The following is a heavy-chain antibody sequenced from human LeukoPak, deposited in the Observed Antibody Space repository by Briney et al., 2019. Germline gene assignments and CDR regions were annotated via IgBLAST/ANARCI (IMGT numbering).Heavy chain of an antibody. V-gene: IGHV4-59*01. D-gene: IGHD1-26*01. CDR3: ARGRGGSYLEDAFDI. CDR2: IYYSGST. Sequence: NASETLSLTCTVSGGSISSYYWSWIRQPPGKGLEWIGYIYYSGSTNYNPSLKSRVTISVDTSKNQFSLKLSSVTAADTAVYYCARGRGGSYLEDAFDIWGQGTMVTVSS. J-gene: IGHJ3*02. CDR1: GGSISSYY.